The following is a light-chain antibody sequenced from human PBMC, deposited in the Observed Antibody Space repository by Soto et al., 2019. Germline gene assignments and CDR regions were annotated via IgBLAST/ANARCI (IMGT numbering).Light chain of an antibody. V-gene: IGKV3-11*01. CDR1: QSVSSY. CDR3: QQRSNWFT. J-gene: IGKJ3*01. CDR2: DAS. Sequence: EIVLTQSPATLSLSPGERATLSCRASQSVSSYLAWYQQKPGQAPRLLIYDASNRATGIPARFSGSGSGTDFTRTISSLEPEYFAVYYCQQRSNWFTFGPGTKVDIK.